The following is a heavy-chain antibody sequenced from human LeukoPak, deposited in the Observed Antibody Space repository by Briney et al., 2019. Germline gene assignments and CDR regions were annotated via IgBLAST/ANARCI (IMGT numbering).Heavy chain of an antibody. CDR3: ARDWGIAAARVMGNWFDP. D-gene: IGHD6-13*01. CDR1: GYSISSGYY. J-gene: IGHJ5*02. Sequence: PSETLSLTCTVSGYSISSGYYWGWIRQPPGKGLEWIGSIYHSGSTYYNPSLKSRVTISVDTSKNQFSLKLSSVTAADTAVYYCARDWGIAAARVMGNWFDPWGQGTLVTVSS. V-gene: IGHV4-38-2*02. CDR2: IYHSGST.